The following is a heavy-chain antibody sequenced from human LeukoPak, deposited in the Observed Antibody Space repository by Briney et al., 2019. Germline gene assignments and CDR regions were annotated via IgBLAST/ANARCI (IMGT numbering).Heavy chain of an antibody. CDR3: ARGLYSSYP. CDR2: ISGSGFT. V-gene: IGHV3-23*01. J-gene: IGHJ4*01. D-gene: IGHD6-6*01. Sequence: PGGSLRLSCAASGFTFSSYAMSWVRQAPGKGLEWVSAISGSGFTYYGDSVKGRFTISRDNSKNTLYPQMDSLRADDTAIYYGARGLYSSYPWGQGAMVTVSS. CDR1: GFTFSSYA.